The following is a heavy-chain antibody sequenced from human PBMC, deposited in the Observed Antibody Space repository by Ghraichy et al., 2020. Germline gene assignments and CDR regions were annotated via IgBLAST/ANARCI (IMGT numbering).Heavy chain of an antibody. J-gene: IGHJ5*02. CDR3: ARETGYCSSTSCYDWFDP. D-gene: IGHD2-2*01. CDR1: GGSISSYY. Sequence: SETLSLNCTVSGGSISSYYWSWIRQPPGKGLEWIGYIYYSGSTNYNPSLKSRVTISVDTSKNQFSLKLSSVTAADTAVYYCARETGYCSSTSCYDWFDPWGQGTLVTVSS. V-gene: IGHV4-59*01. CDR2: IYYSGST.